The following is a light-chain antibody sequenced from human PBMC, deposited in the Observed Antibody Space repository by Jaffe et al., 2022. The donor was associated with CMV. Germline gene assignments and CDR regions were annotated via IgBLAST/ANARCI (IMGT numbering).Light chain of an antibody. CDR3: QQNPGIT. CDR1: QGISSY. CDR2: AAS. V-gene: IGKV1-8*01. Sequence: AIRITQSPSSLSASTGDRVTITCRASQGISSYLAWYQQKPGKAPKLLIYAASTLQSGVPSRFSGSGSGTDFTLTISCLQSEDFATYYCQQNPGITFGQGTRLEIK. J-gene: IGKJ5*01.